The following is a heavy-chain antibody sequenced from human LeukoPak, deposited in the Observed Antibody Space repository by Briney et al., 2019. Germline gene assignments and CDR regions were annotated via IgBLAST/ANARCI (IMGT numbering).Heavy chain of an antibody. CDR1: GFSFSDHY. D-gene: IGHD4-17*01. CDR3: ARARTVWGDYEYYFDY. Sequence: GGSLRLSCAASGFSFSDHYMDWVRQAPGKGLEWVGRTRNKANSYTTQYAASVKGRFIISRDDSKNSLYLQMNSLKTEDTAVYYCARARTVWGDYEYYFDYWGQGTLVTVSS. CDR2: TRNKANSYTT. V-gene: IGHV3-72*01. J-gene: IGHJ4*02.